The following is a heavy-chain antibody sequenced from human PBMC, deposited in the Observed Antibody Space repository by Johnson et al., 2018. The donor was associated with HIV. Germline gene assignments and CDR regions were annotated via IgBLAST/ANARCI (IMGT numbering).Heavy chain of an antibody. V-gene: IGHV3-30*03. D-gene: IGHD3-22*01. J-gene: IGHJ3*02. CDR3: ARVRTTMILGFDI. CDR1: GFTFSSYD. Sequence: VQLVESGGGLVQPGGSLRLSCAASGFTFSSYDMHWVRQATGKGLEWVAVISYDGSNKYYADSVKGRFTISRDNSKNTLYLQMNSLRDEDTAVYYCARVRTTMILGFDIWGQGTMVTVSS. CDR2: ISYDGSNK.